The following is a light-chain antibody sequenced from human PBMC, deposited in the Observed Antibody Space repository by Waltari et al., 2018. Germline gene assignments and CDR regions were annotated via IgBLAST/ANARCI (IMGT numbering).Light chain of an antibody. CDR3: QQYWSSVLYT. CDR1: QSLTKRY. V-gene: IGKV3-20*01. CDR2: GAS. Sequence: VLTQSPGTLSLSPGERATLPCRASQSLTKRYLAWYQQKPGQAPRPLIYGASSRAASSPDRFSGSGSATYFTLTISTLEPEDFAVYYCQQYWSSVLYTFGQGTKLEIK. J-gene: IGKJ2*01.